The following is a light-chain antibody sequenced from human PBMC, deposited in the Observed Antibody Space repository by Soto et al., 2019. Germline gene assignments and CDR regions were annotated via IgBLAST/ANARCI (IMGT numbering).Light chain of an antibody. J-gene: IGLJ2*01. Sequence: QSVLTQPASVSGSLGQSITISCSGASSDVGGYNYVSWYQQHPGTAPKLIMFEVTNRPSGVSYRFSGSKSGNTASLTISGLQAEDEADYYCSSCTTAHTLLFGGGTKLTVL. V-gene: IGLV2-14*01. CDR2: EVT. CDR1: SSDVGGYNY. CDR3: SSCTTAHTLL.